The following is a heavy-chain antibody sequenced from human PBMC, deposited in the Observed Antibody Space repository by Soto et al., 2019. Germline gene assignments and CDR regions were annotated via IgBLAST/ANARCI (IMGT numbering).Heavy chain of an antibody. CDR2: IIPIFGTA. V-gene: IGHV1-69*01. CDR1: GGTFSSYA. CDR3: ARDFPSSSSDP. Sequence: QVQLVQSGAEVKKPGSSVKVSCKASGGTFSSYAITWVRQAPGQGLEWMGGIIPIFGTANYAQKFQAKVTITADEALTTAYMQLSSLRSEDTAVYYCARDFPSSSSDPWGPGNLVTVSS. J-gene: IGHJ5*02.